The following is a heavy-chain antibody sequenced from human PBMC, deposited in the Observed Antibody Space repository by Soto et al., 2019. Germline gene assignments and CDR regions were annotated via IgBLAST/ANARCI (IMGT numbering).Heavy chain of an antibody. CDR1: GFTFSSYW. CDR2: IKRDGSEK. J-gene: IGHJ4*02. V-gene: IGHV3-7*03. D-gene: IGHD3-22*01. CDR3: TKVRADYYDSSGPNY. Sequence: PGGSLRLSCAASGFTFSSYWMNWVRQAPGKGLEWVANIKRDGSEKSYVDSVKGRFTISRDNAKNSLYLQMNSLRAEDTAVYYCTKVRADYYDSSGPNYWGQGTLVTVSS.